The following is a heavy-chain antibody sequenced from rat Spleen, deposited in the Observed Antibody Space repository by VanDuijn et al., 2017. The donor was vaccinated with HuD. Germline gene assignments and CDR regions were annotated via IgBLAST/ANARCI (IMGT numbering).Heavy chain of an antibody. CDR2: IWNVGGT. D-gene: IGHD1-4*01. J-gene: IGHJ3*01. CDR3: ARDENGYINLWFAY. V-gene: IGHV2-41*01. CDR1: GFSLTSYT. Sequence: QVQLKESGPGLVQPSQTLSLTCTVSGFSLTSYTVSWVRQPPGKGLEWMGVIWNVGGTRYNSALKSRLSISKDTSKSQVFLKMNSLQTEDTATYYCARDENGYINLWFAYWGQGTLVTVSS.